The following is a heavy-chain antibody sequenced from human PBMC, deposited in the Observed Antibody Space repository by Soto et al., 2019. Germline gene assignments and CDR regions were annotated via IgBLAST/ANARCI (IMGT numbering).Heavy chain of an antibody. V-gene: IGHV1-69*13. Sequence: ASVKVSCKASGGTFSSYAISWVRQAPGQGLEWMGGIIPIFGTANYAQKFQGRVTITADESTSTAYMELSSLRSEDTAVYYCARDDSLRLGELSSRALDYWGQGTLVTVSS. CDR3: ARDDSLRLGELSSRALDY. D-gene: IGHD3-16*02. CDR1: GGTFSSYA. J-gene: IGHJ4*02. CDR2: IIPIFGTA.